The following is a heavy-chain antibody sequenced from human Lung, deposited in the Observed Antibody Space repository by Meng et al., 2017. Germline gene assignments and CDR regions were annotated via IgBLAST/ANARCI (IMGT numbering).Heavy chain of an antibody. D-gene: IGHD3-10*01. Sequence: VQLVESGGGLVKPGGVLSIFCAASGFTLSDYSMNGVRRAPGKGLEWVSSISESGNYRYYADSVKGRFTVTRDNAKNSLYLQMNSLRAEDTAVYYCARGDGSGSLFENWGQGTLVTVSS. CDR2: ISESGNYR. J-gene: IGHJ4*02. CDR1: GFTLSDYS. V-gene: IGHV3-21*01. CDR3: ARGDGSGSLFEN.